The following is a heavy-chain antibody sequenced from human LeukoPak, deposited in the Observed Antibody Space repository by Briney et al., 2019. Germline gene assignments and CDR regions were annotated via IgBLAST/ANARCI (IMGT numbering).Heavy chain of an antibody. J-gene: IGHJ6*03. Sequence: SETLSLTCAVYGWSFSGSYWSWIRQPPGRGLEWIGEIDHRGSTKYNPSLTSRITISLDTSKNQSSLRLSSLTAADTAVYYCARLYVRPSGWPGYHYYYFDVWGKGTTVTVSS. CDR2: IDHRGST. CDR3: ARLYVRPSGWPGYHYYYFDV. D-gene: IGHD6-19*01. V-gene: IGHV4-34*01. CDR1: GWSFSGSY.